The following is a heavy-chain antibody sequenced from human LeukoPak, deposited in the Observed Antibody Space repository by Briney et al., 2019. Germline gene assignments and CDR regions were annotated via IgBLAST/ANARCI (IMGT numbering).Heavy chain of an antibody. Sequence: GGSLRLSCAASGFTFSTYAMHWVRQAPGKGLEWVAVISDDENNKYYADSVKGRFTISRDNYRNTLYLQMNSLRPEDTAVYYCARGGHDQPYWGQGTLVTVSS. CDR2: ISDDENNK. CDR3: ARGGHDQPY. D-gene: IGHD2-2*01. V-gene: IGHV3-30*03. J-gene: IGHJ4*02. CDR1: GFTFSTYA.